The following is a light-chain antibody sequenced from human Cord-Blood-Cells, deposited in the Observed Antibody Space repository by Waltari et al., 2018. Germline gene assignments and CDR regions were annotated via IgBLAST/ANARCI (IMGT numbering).Light chain of an antibody. J-gene: IGKJ4*01. CDR1: QSVLYSSNNKNY. CDR3: QQYYSTPLT. CDR2: WAS. Sequence: DIVMTQSPAPLPVPLGEGATITSKSSQSVLYSSNNKNYLAWYQQKPGQPPKLLIYWASTRESGVPDRFSGSGSGTDFTLTISSLQAEDVAVYYCQQYYSTPLTFGGGTKVEIK. V-gene: IGKV4-1*01.